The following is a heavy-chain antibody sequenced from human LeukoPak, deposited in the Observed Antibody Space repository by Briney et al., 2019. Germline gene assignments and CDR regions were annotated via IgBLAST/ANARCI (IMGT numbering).Heavy chain of an antibody. Sequence: SVKVSCKASGGTFSSYAISWVRPAPRQGLEWMGGIIPIFGTANYAQKFQGRVTITADESTSTAYMELSSLRSEDTAVYYCARGPFYDSSGYYSYFFDYWGQGTLVTVSS. CDR3: ARGPFYDSSGYYSYFFDY. D-gene: IGHD3-22*01. CDR2: IIPIFGTA. J-gene: IGHJ4*02. CDR1: GGTFSSYA. V-gene: IGHV1-69*01.